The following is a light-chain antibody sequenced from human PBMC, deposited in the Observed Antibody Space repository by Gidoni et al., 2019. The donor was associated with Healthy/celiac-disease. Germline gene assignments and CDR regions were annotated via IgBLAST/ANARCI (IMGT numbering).Light chain of an antibody. J-gene: IGKJ2*01. CDR2: DAS. V-gene: IGKV3-11*01. CDR1: QSVSSY. CDR3: QQRSNWPSNT. Sequence: ELVLTPSPATLSLSPGKRATLSCRASQSVSSYLAWYQQKPGQAPRLLIYDASNRATGIPARFSGSGSGTDFTLTISSLEPEDFAVHYCQQRSNWPSNTFGQXTKLEIK.